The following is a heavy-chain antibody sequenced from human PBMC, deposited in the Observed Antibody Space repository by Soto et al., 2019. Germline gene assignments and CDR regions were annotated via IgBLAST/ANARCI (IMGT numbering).Heavy chain of an antibody. CDR2: IGTAGDT. J-gene: IGHJ6*02. CDR3: ARENNGSAGDYYGMDV. V-gene: IGHV3-13*01. Sequence: EVQLVESGGGLVQPGGSLRLSCAASGFTFSSYDMHWVRQATGKGLEWVSGIGTAGDTYYPGSVKGRFTISRENAKNSLYLQMNSLRAEDTAVYYCARENNGSAGDYYGMDVWGQGTTVTVSS. CDR1: GFTFSSYD. D-gene: IGHD2-8*01.